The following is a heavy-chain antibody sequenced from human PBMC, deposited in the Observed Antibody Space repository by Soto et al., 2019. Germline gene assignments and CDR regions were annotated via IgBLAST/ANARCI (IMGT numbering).Heavy chain of an antibody. J-gene: IGHJ5*02. V-gene: IGHV4-31*03. Sequence: QVQLQESGPGLVKPSQTLSLTCTVSGGSISSGGYYWSWIRQHPGKGLAWIGYIYYSGSTYYNPSLTSRVTISVDTSKNQFSLKLSSVTAADTAVYYCARHFYLTPLSWFDPWGQGTLVTVSS. CDR1: GGSISSGGYY. CDR3: ARHFYLTPLSWFDP. CDR2: IYYSGST. D-gene: IGHD2-21*01.